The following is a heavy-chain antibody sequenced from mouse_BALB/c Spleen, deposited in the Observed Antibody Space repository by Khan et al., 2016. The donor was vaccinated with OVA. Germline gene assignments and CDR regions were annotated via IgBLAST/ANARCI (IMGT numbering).Heavy chain of an antibody. CDR2: IRKKASGYTT. V-gene: IGHV7-3*02. Sequence: EVELVESGGGLVQPGGSLRLSCATSGFTFTDYYMSWVRQPPGKALEWLGFIRKKASGYTTEYSASVKGRFTISRDNSQSILYLQMNTPRAEDSATYDCARVDYGYGFAYWGQGTLVTVSA. J-gene: IGHJ3*01. D-gene: IGHD1-2*01. CDR1: GFTFTDYY. CDR3: ARVDYGYGFAY.